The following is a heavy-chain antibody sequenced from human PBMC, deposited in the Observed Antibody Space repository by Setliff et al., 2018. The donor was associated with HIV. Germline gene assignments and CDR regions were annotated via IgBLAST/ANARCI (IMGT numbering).Heavy chain of an antibody. D-gene: IGHD3-22*01. J-gene: IGHJ4*02. CDR2: IYRSGSTY. CDR3: AREYDSSGYGANFDY. Sequence: SETLSLTCTVSGGSISSYSYFWGWVRQPPGKGLEWIGNIYRSGSTYYYNPSLKSRVTMSVDTSKNQFSMKLSSVTAADTAVYYCAREYDSSGYGANFDYWGQGTLVTVSS. V-gene: IGHV4-39*02. CDR1: GGSISSYSYF.